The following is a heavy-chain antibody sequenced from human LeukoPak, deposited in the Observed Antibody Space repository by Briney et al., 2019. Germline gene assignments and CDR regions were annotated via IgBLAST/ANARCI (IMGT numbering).Heavy chain of an antibody. CDR2: IYTSGST. D-gene: IGHD3-10*01. V-gene: IGHV4-61*02. Sequence: SQTLSLTCTVSGGSVSSGSYYWSWIRQPAGKGLEWIGRIYTSGSTNYNPSPKSRVTISVDTSKNQFSLKLSSVTAADTAVYYCARYGGSMVLFDYWGQGTLVTVSS. CDR1: GGSVSSGSYY. J-gene: IGHJ4*02. CDR3: ARYGGSMVLFDY.